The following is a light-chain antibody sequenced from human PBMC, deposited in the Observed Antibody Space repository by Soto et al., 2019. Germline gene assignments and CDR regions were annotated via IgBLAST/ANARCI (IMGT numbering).Light chain of an antibody. V-gene: IGKV3-15*01. CDR3: QQYNNWPL. Sequence: EIVMTQSPSTLSVSPGERATLSCRASQSVSSNLAWYQQKPGQAPRLLIYGASTRATGIPARFSGSGSGTELTLTISSLRSEDFAVYYCQQYNNWPLFGGGTKVEIK. CDR1: QSVSSN. CDR2: GAS. J-gene: IGKJ4*01.